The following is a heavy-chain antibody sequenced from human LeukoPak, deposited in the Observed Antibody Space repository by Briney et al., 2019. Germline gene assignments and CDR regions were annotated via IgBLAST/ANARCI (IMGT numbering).Heavy chain of an antibody. D-gene: IGHD6-6*01. CDR3: ARDLYSSSSTGFDY. J-gene: IGHJ4*02. Sequence: GASVKVSCKASGGTFSSYAISWVRQAPGQGLEWMGGIIPNSGTANHAQKFQGRVTITADESTSTAYMELSSLRSEDTAVYYCARDLYSSSSTGFDYWGQGTLVTVSS. V-gene: IGHV1-69*13. CDR2: IIPNSGTA. CDR1: GGTFSSYA.